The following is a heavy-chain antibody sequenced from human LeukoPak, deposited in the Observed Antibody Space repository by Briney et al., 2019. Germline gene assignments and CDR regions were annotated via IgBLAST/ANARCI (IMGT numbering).Heavy chain of an antibody. CDR3: AKAYCSGGSCYLWGPFDY. CDR2: ISGSGGST. Sequence: GGSLRLSCAASGFTFSSYAMSWVRQAPGKGLEWVSAISGSGGSTYYADSVKGRFTLSRDNSKNTLYLQMHSLRAEDTAVYYCAKAYCSGGSCYLWGPFDYWGQGTLVTVSS. V-gene: IGHV3-23*01. CDR1: GFTFSSYA. J-gene: IGHJ4*02. D-gene: IGHD2-15*01.